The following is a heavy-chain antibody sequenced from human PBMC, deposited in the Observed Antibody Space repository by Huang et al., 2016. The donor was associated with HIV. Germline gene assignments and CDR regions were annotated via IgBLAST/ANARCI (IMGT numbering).Heavy chain of an antibody. J-gene: IGHJ6*02. CDR1: TFTFGAYW. D-gene: IGHD1-7*01. Sequence: VESGGRSVQPGGSIKLSCVGSTFTFGAYWMSWVSQPAGKGLEWVDNIKQDESEKYYVDSVKGRVNISRDNARKVLFLEMDDLRVEDTAIYFCATKTAGMDIWGQGTTVTVSS. V-gene: IGHV3-7*01. CDR3: ATKTAGMDI. CDR2: IKQDESEK.